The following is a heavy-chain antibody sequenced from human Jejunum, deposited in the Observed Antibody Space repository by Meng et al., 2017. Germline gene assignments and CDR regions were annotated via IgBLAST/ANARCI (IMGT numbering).Heavy chain of an antibody. Sequence: QVQLVQSGAEVKRPGSSVKVSCKASGGTFNTYSINWMRQAPGQGLEWMGRLIPTLSKTNYGQKFQGRVTFTADKATNTAYMELTSLTSVDTAVYYCAWRIVAPASIYAGVNIWFDPWGQGTLVTVSS. CDR2: LIPTLSKT. D-gene: IGHD2-2*01. CDR1: GGTFNTYS. V-gene: IGHV1-69*02. J-gene: IGHJ5*02. CDR3: AWRIVAPASIYAGVNIWFDP.